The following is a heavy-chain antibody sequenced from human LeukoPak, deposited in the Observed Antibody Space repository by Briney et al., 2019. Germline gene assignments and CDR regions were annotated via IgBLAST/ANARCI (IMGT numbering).Heavy chain of an antibody. CDR3: ARGVGSGSYYRYYYYYMDV. J-gene: IGHJ6*03. CDR2: IYTSGST. Sequence: RPSETLSLTCAVSGGSISSGSYYWSWIRQPAGKGLEWIGRIYTSGSTNYNPSLKSRVTISVDTSKNQFSLKLSSVTAADTAVYYCARGVGSGSYYRYYYYYMDVWGKGTTVTISS. D-gene: IGHD3-10*01. CDR1: GGSISSGSYY. V-gene: IGHV4-61*02.